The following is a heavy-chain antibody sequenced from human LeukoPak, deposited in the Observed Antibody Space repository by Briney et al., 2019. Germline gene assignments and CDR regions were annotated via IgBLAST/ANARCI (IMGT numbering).Heavy chain of an antibody. Sequence: GGSLRLSCTASGFTFSGYWMTWVRQAPGKGLEWVANIKQDGSKKSYVDSVKGRFTISRDNAKNSLYLQMNSLRAEDTAIYYCTRVGYIDEGIDYWGQGTLVTVSS. CDR1: GFTFSGYW. V-gene: IGHV3-7*04. CDR2: IKQDGSKK. D-gene: IGHD5-24*01. CDR3: TRVGYIDEGIDY. J-gene: IGHJ4*02.